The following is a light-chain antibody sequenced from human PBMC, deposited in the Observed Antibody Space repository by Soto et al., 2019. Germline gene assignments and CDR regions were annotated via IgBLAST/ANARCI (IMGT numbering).Light chain of an antibody. CDR2: AAS. CDR3: QQSYGTPLT. J-gene: IGKJ4*01. CDR1: QGISNC. Sequence: DMEMTQSPSSLSASLGDRVTITCRAGQGISNCLNGYQKKPGKVPKLLNYAASSLQSGVPSRFSGNGSGTDFTLTINSLEPEDFATYYCQQSYGTPLTFGGGTKIEIK. V-gene: IGKV1-39*01.